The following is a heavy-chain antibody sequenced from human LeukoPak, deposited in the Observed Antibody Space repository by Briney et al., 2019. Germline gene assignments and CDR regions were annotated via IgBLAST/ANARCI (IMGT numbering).Heavy chain of an antibody. D-gene: IGHD3-22*01. V-gene: IGHV4-34*01. CDR2: INHSGST. CDR1: GGSISSYY. CDR3: ASVNMIVN. J-gene: IGHJ4*02. Sequence: SETLSLTCTVSGGSISSYYWSWIRQPPGKGLEWIGEINHSGSTNYNPSLKSRVTISVDTSKNQFSLKLSSVTAADTAVYYCASVNMIVNWGQGTLVTVSS.